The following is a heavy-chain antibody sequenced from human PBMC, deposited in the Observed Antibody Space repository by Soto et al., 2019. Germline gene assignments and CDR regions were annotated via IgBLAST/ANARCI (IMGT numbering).Heavy chain of an antibody. D-gene: IGHD2-8*01. CDR1: GFTFSSYP. J-gene: IGHJ4*02. V-gene: IGHV3-74*01. CDR2: INSDESKT. CDR3: VRGSRYALDY. Sequence: GGSLRLSCAASGFTFSSYPMHWVRQAPGKGLVWVSRINSDESKTRYADSVKGRFTVSRDNARNTLYLEMNSLRAEGTAVYYCVRGSRYALDYWGQGTLVTVSS.